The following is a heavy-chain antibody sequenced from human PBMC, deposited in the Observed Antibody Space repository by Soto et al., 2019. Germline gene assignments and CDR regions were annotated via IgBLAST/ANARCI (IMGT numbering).Heavy chain of an antibody. Sequence: SVKVSCKASGGTFSSYTISWVRQAPGQGLEWMGRIIPILGIANYAQKFQGRVTITADKSTSTAYMELSSLRSEDTAVYYCATFRLVGAAPAYFDYWGQGTLVTVSS. V-gene: IGHV1-69*02. CDR1: GGTFSSYT. J-gene: IGHJ4*02. D-gene: IGHD1-26*01. CDR3: ATFRLVGAAPAYFDY. CDR2: IIPILGIA.